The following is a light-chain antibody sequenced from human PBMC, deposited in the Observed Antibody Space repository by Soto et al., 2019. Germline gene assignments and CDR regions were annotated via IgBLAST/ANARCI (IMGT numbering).Light chain of an antibody. V-gene: IGLV3-21*04. CDR3: QVWDSSSDRFYV. Sequence: SYELTQPPSVSVAPGKTARITGGGNNIGSKSVHWYQQKPGQAPVLVIYYDSDRPSGITERFSGSNSGNTATLTISRVEAGDEADYYCQVWDSSSDRFYVLGTGTKLTVL. CDR1: NIGSKS. J-gene: IGLJ1*01. CDR2: YDS.